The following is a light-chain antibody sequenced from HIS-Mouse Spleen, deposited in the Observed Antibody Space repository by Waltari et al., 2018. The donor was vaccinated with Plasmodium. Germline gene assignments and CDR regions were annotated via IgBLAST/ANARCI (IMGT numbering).Light chain of an antibody. V-gene: IGKV3-15*01. Sequence: EIVMTQSPATLSVSPGERATLSCRASQSVSSNLAWYQQKPGQAPRRLIYGASTRATVIPARFSGSGSGTEFTRTISSLQSEDFAVYYCQQYNNWPAWTFGQGTKVEIK. J-gene: IGKJ1*01. CDR2: GAS. CDR1: QSVSSN. CDR3: QQYNNWPAWT.